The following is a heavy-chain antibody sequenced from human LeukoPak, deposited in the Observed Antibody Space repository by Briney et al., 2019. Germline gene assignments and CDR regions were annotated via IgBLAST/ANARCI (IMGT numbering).Heavy chain of an antibody. CDR3: ARMSLRSGSRDY. CDR2: IYPADSDI. J-gene: IGHJ4*02. Sequence: GESLKISCKGSGYSFTSYYLAWVRQMPGKGLEWMGLIYPADSDIRYSPSFQGQVTMSVDKSVSTAYLQWSSLKASDTAMYYCARMSLRSGSRDYWGQGTLVTVSS. CDR1: GYSFTSYY. D-gene: IGHD1-26*01. V-gene: IGHV5-51*01.